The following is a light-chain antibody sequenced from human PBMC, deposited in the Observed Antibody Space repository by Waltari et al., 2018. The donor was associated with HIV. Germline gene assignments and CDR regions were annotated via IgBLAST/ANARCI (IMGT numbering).Light chain of an antibody. Sequence: QSVLTQPPSVPAAPGQKVSISCSGSSSKLGNHYVSWYQQFPGTAPKLLIYDNNKRPSGIPDRFSGSKSGTSATLGVTGLQTGDEADYYCGTWDSSLRAVVFGGGTKLTVL. J-gene: IGLJ2*01. CDR1: SSKLGNHY. V-gene: IGLV1-51*01. CDR3: GTWDSSLRAVV. CDR2: DNN.